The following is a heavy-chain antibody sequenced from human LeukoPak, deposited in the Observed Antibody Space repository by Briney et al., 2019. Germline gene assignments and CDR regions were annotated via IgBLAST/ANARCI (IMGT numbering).Heavy chain of an antibody. J-gene: IGHJ6*03. CDR2: IYHSGST. CDR3: ARDKAAAGDYYYYYYMDV. V-gene: IGHV4-4*02. D-gene: IGHD6-13*01. Sequence: PSGTLSLTCAVSGGSISSSNWWSWVRQPPGKGLEWIGEIYHSGSTNYNPSLKSRVTISVDKSKNQFSLKLSSVTAADTAVYYCARDKAAAGDYYYYYYMDVWGKGTTVTVSS. CDR1: GGSISSSNW.